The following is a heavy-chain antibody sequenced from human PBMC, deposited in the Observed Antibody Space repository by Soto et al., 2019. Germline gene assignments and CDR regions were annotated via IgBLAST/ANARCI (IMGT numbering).Heavy chain of an antibody. V-gene: IGHV3-64D*06. CDR2: MSSDGGRT. D-gene: IGHD3-10*01. Sequence: GGSLRLSCSASGFTFSGDAVHWVRQASGKGLEYVSAMSSDGGRTYYADSVKGRFTIFRDNSKNTLYLQMSSLRVEDTAVYYCVVRGSAFDIWGQGTMVTVSS. J-gene: IGHJ3*02. CDR1: GFTFSGDA. CDR3: VVRGSAFDI.